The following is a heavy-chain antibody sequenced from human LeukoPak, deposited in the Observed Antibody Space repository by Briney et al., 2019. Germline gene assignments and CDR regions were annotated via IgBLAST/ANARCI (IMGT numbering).Heavy chain of an antibody. J-gene: IGHJ4*02. CDR2: IRSKAYGGTT. V-gene: IGHV3-49*04. D-gene: IGHD3-22*01. Sequence: GGSLRLSCTASGFPFGDYAMSWVRQAPGKGLEWVGFIRSKAYGGTTEYAASVKGRFNISRDDSKSIAYLQMNSLKTEDTAVYYCTRDYYDSSGYCPHDYWGQGTLVTVSS. CDR1: GFPFGDYA. CDR3: TRDYYDSSGYCPHDY.